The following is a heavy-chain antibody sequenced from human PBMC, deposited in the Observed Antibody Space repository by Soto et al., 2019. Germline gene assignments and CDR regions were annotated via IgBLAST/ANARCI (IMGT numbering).Heavy chain of an antibody. Sequence: GGSLRLPCAASQFTFSDYYMSWIRQAPGKGLEWVSYISSSRSYTNYADSVKGGFTISRDNAKNSLYLQMNSLRAEDTAVYYCARARGYSYSYGGELDYCGQGPLVTVSS. CDR1: QFTFSDYY. J-gene: IGHJ4*02. CDR2: ISSSRSYT. CDR3: ARARGYSYSYGGELDY. D-gene: IGHD5-18*01. V-gene: IGHV3-11*06.